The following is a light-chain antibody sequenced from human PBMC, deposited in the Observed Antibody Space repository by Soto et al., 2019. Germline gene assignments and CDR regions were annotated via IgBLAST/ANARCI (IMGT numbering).Light chain of an antibody. CDR3: QQRSNWPPT. J-gene: IGKJ3*01. V-gene: IGKV3-11*01. CDR1: QTVSSS. CDR2: EAS. Sequence: VMTQAPATLSVSPGERATLSCRASQTVSSSLAWYQQKPGQAPRLLIYEASNRATGIPARFSGSGSGADFTLTISSLEPEDFALYYCQQRSNWPPTFGPGTKVDIK.